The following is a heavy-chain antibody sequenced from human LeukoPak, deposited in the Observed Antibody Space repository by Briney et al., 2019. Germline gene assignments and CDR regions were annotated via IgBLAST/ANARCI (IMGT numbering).Heavy chain of an antibody. D-gene: IGHD6-13*01. CDR2: INSDGSTT. CDR1: GFTLSRYW. CDR3: ARPMSIATAGDYYYGLDV. J-gene: IGHJ6*02. Sequence: PGGSLRLSCAASGFTLSRYWMHWVRRAPGKGLVWVSRINSDGSTTTYADSVEGRFTISRDNAKNTLYLQMNSLRAADTAVYFCARPMSIATAGDYYYGLDVWAKGPRSPSP. V-gene: IGHV3-74*01.